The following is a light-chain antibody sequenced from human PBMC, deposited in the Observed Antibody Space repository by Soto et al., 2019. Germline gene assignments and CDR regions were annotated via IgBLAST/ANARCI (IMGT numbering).Light chain of an antibody. V-gene: IGKV3-15*01. CDR1: QSVSSN. J-gene: IGKJ4*01. CDR3: QQHGSSPLT. CDR2: GAS. Sequence: EIVMTQSPATLSVSPGERATLSCRASQSVSSNLAWYQQKPGQAPRLLIYGASTRATGIPARFSGSGSGTDFALTISRLEPEDFAVYFCQQHGSSPLTFGGGTKVDIK.